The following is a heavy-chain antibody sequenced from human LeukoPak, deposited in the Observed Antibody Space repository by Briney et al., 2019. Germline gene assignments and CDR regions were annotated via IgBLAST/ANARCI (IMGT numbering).Heavy chain of an antibody. J-gene: IGHJ4*02. Sequence: QTLSLTCAISGDSVSSNSAAWNWVRQSPSRGLEWLGRTYYRSKWYTDYAESVKSRITINPDTSKNQFSLQVNSVTPEDTAVYYCARGSSRIYYYDSSGYSHAFDYWGQGILVTVSS. V-gene: IGHV6-1*01. CDR1: GDSVSSNSAA. CDR3: ARGSSRIYYYDSSGYSHAFDY. D-gene: IGHD3-22*01. CDR2: TYYRSKWYT.